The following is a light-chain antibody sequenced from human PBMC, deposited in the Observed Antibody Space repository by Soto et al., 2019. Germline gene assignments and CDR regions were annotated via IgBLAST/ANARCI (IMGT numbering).Light chain of an antibody. CDR1: TSNIGSNS. CDR2: SDD. Sequence: QSVLTQPPSASGTPGQRVTISCSGSTSNIGSNSVNWFQHLPGTAPKLLIYSDDQRPSGVPDRFSGSKSGTSASLAISGLQSADEDDYYCAAWDDSLHDLYVFVTGTKLTVL. CDR3: AAWDDSLHDLYV. V-gene: IGLV1-44*01. J-gene: IGLJ1*01.